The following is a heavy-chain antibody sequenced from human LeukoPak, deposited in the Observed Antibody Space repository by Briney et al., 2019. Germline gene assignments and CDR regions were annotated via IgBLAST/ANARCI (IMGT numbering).Heavy chain of an antibody. V-gene: IGHV4-38-2*02. D-gene: IGHD3-10*01. Sequence: NPSETLSLTCIVSGYSISSGYYWDWIRQPPGRGLEWIGTIYHSGTTLYNPSLESRVSMSVDTSKNQFSLKLSSVTAADTAVYYCARVTPFGFGVSYFDFWGQGTLVTVSS. CDR3: ARVTPFGFGVSYFDF. CDR2: IYHSGTT. J-gene: IGHJ4*02. CDR1: GYSISSGYY.